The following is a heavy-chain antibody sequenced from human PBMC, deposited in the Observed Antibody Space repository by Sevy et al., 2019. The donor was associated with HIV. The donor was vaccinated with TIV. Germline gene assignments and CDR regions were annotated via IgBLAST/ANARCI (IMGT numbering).Heavy chain of an antibody. CDR2: ISAYNGNT. Sequence: ASVKVSCKASGYTFTSYGISWVRQAPGQGLEWMGWISAYNGNTNYAQKLQGRVTMTTDTSTSTAYMELRSLRSDDTAVYYCAGGVYDILTGYYNLDYWGQGTMVTVSS. J-gene: IGHJ4*02. CDR3: AGGVYDILTGYYNLDY. V-gene: IGHV1-18*01. CDR1: GYTFTSYG. D-gene: IGHD3-9*01.